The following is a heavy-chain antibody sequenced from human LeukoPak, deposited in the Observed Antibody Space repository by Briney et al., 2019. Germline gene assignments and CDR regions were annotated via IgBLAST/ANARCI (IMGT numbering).Heavy chain of an antibody. CDR3: ARGTWSRTGWFDP. CDR1: SGSISGSSSY. V-gene: IGHV4-39*07. Sequence: SETLSLTCTVPSGSISGSSSYWGWIRQSPWKGLEWIGSMYYSGTTYYNPSLKSRVTISVDTSKNHFSLELTSVTAADTAVYYCARGTWSRTGWFDPWGQGTLVTVSS. D-gene: IGHD1-1*01. J-gene: IGHJ5*02. CDR2: MYYSGTT.